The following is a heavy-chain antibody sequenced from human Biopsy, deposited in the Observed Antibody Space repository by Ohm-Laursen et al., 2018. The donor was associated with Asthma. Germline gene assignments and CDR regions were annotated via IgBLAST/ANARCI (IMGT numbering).Heavy chain of an antibody. Sequence: SLRLSYTASGFTVSTNGMSWVRQVPGKGLEWVANIKHDGTERNHVDSLKGRFTISRDNAKNSLYLQMNSLRAEDTAVYYCARTFHFWSPYHAEHYQLWGQGTLVTVSS. CDR2: IKHDGTER. CDR3: ARTFHFWSPYHAEHYQL. D-gene: IGHD3-3*02. J-gene: IGHJ1*01. CDR1: GFTVSTNG. V-gene: IGHV3-7*01.